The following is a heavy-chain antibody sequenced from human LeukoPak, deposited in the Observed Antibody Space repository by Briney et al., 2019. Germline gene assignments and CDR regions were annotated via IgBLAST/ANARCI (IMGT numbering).Heavy chain of an antibody. D-gene: IGHD6-13*01. V-gene: IGHV3-30*04. CDR2: ISYDGSNK. CDR3: ARPGKYSSSWPFDYFDY. CDR1: GFTFSSYA. Sequence: GGSLRLSCAASGFTFSSYAMHWVRQAPGKGLEWVAVISYDGSNKYYADSVKGRFTISRDNSKNTLYLQMNSLRAEDTAVYYCARPGKYSSSWPFDYFDYWGQGTLVTVSS. J-gene: IGHJ4*02.